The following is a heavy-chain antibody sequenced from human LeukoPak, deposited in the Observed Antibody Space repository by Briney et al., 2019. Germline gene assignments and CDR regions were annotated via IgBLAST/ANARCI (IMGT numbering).Heavy chain of an antibody. J-gene: IGHJ4*02. Sequence: SETLSLTCAVYGGSFSGYYWSWIRQPPGKGLEWIGEINHSGSTNYYPSLKSRVTISVDTSKNQFSLKLSSVTAADTAVYYCVTNWNDSYALYWGQGTLVTVSS. CDR2: INHSGST. D-gene: IGHD1-20*01. V-gene: IGHV4-34*01. CDR3: VTNWNDSYALY. CDR1: GGSFSGYY.